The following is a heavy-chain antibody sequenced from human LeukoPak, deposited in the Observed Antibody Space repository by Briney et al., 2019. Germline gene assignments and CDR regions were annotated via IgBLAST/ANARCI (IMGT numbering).Heavy chain of an antibody. CDR3: AKVNVAGNYYYYYMDV. Sequence: GRSLRLSCAASGFTFSSYGMHWVRQAPGKGLEWVAVISYDGSNKYYADSVKGRFTISRDNSKNTLYLQMNSLRAEDTAVYYCAKVNVAGNYYYYYMDVWGKGTTVTVSS. CDR1: GFTFSSYG. D-gene: IGHD6-19*01. CDR2: ISYDGSNK. J-gene: IGHJ6*03. V-gene: IGHV3-30*18.